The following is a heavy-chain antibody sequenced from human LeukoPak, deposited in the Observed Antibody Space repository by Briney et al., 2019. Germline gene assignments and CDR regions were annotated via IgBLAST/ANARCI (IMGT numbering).Heavy chain of an antibody. CDR3: ARGGYYGSGNDFRFDP. Sequence: PSETLSLTCAVYGGSFSGYYWSWIRQPPGKGLEWIGEINHSGSTNYNPSLKSRVTISVDTSKNQFSLKLSSVTAADTAVYYCARGGYYGSGNDFRFDPWGQGTLVTVSS. V-gene: IGHV4-34*01. CDR2: INHSGST. J-gene: IGHJ5*02. D-gene: IGHD3-10*01. CDR1: GGSFSGYY.